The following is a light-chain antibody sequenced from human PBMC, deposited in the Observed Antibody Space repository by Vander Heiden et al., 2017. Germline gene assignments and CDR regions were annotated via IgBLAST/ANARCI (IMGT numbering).Light chain of an antibody. V-gene: IGLV1-51*01. CDR3: GTWDSSLSAWV. CDR2: DNN. J-gene: IGLJ3*02. Sequence: QSVLTQPPSVSASPGPKVTISCSGSSSNMGNNYVSWYQQFPGTAPKVLIYDNNKRPSGIPDRFSGSKSGTSATLGITGLQTGDEADYFCGTWDSSLSAWVFGGGTKLTVL. CDR1: SSNMGNNY.